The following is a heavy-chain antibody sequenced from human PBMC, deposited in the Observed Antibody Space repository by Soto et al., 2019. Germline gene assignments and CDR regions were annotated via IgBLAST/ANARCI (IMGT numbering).Heavy chain of an antibody. J-gene: IGHJ4*02. V-gene: IGHV3-23*01. CDR3: ATPIPKTGTTFGF. CDR2: ISGSGDDT. Sequence: QLLESGGGFVQPGGSLRLSCVASGFTFSNFAMAWVRQAPGEGLEWVSAISGSGDDTFYADSMKGRFTISRDNSKDTLYLQINSLRAEDPAVYYGATPIPKTGTTFGFWGQGTLVTFSS. CDR1: GFTFSNFA. D-gene: IGHD1-1*01.